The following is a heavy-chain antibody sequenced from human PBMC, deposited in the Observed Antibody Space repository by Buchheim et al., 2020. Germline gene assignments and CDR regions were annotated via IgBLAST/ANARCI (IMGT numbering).Heavy chain of an antibody. V-gene: IGHV3-23*01. D-gene: IGHD3-22*01. CDR2: ISGSGAST. J-gene: IGHJ3*02. CDR1: GFTFSTCA. CDR3: AKHSYDSSGYSPGGAFDI. Sequence: EVQLLESGGGLVQPGGSLRLSCAASGFTFSTCAMSWVRQAPGKGLEWVSSISGSGASTYYADAVKGRFTISRDNSQNTVTLQMDSLRVADTAVFYCAKHSYDSSGYSPGGAFDIWGQGT.